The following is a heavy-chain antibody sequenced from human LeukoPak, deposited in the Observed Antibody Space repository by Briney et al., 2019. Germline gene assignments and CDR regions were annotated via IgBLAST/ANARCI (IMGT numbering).Heavy chain of an antibody. Sequence: RPSETLSLTCTVSGGSISSYYWSWIRQPPGKGLEWIGSIYYSGSTYYNPSLKSRLTISVDTSRNQCSLKLSSVTAADTAVYYCAREEWFGEGFDYWGQGTLVTVSS. CDR2: IYYSGST. D-gene: IGHD3-10*01. CDR3: AREEWFGEGFDY. CDR1: GGSISSYY. V-gene: IGHV4-39*07. J-gene: IGHJ4*02.